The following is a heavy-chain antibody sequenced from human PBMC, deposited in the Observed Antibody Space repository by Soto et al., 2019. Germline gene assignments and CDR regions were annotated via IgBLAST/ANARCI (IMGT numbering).Heavy chain of an antibody. CDR3: ARGVDYYGSGSYYGFDP. CDR1: GGTFSSYA. J-gene: IGHJ5*02. D-gene: IGHD3-10*01. CDR2: IIPIFGTA. V-gene: IGHV1-69*13. Sequence: ASVKFSCKASGGTFSSYAISWVRQAPGQGLEWMGGIIPIFGTANYAQKFQGRVTITADESTSTAYMGLSSLRSEDTAVYYCARGVDYYGSGSYYGFDPWGQGTLVTVSS.